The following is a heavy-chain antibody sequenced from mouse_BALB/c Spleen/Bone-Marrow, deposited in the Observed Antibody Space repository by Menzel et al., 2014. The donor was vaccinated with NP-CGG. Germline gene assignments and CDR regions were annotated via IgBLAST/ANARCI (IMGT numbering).Heavy chain of an antibody. CDR3: ASPYYRYDGFAY. CDR2: INPYNDGT. CDR1: GYTFTSYV. J-gene: IGHJ3*01. D-gene: IGHD2-14*01. V-gene: IGHV1-14*01. Sequence: LVESGPELVKPGASVKMSCKASGYTFTSYVMHWVKQKPGQGLEWIGYINPYNDGTKYNEKFKGKATLTSDKSSSTAYVELSSLTSEDSAVYYCASPYYRYDGFAYWGQGTLVTVSA.